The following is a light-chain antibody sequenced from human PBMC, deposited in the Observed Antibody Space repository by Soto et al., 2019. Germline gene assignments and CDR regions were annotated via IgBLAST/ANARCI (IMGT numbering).Light chain of an antibody. CDR2: DAS. Sequence: VLTQSPATLSLSPGERATLSCRASQSVSSYLAWYQQKPGQAPRLLIYDASNRATGIPARFSGSGSGTDFTLTIGSVEPEDFAVYYCQQRINWPLTFGGGTKVEIK. CDR1: QSVSSY. V-gene: IGKV3-11*01. CDR3: QQRINWPLT. J-gene: IGKJ4*01.